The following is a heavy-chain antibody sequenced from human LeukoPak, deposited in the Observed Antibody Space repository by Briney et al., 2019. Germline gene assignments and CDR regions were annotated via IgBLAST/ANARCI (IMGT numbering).Heavy chain of an antibody. CDR3: ARLGIAENWFDP. CDR1: GGSISSSSYY. V-gene: IGHV4-39*01. D-gene: IGHD6-13*01. CDR2: IYYSGST. Sequence: SETLSLTCTASGGSISSSSYYWGWIRQPPGKGLEWIGSIYYSGSTYYNPSLKSRVTISVDTSKNQFSLKLSSVTAADTAVYYCARLGIAENWFDPWGQGTLVTVSS. J-gene: IGHJ5*02.